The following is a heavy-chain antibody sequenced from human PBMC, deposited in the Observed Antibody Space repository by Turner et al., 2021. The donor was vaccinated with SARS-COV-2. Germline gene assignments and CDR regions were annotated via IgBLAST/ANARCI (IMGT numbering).Heavy chain of an antibody. CDR3: AKDIRTTPIAVAGRGAFDI. Sequence: EVQLLESGGGLVQPGGSLRLPCAASGFTFSSYATSGLRQAAGKGLEWVSSIRGSGGSTYYADSGKGRFTISRDDSKNTLYLQMNSLRAEDTAVYYCAKDIRTTPIAVAGRGAFDIWGQGTKVTVSS. J-gene: IGHJ3*02. CDR1: GFTFSSYA. D-gene: IGHD6-19*01. V-gene: IGHV3-23*01. CDR2: IRGSGGST.